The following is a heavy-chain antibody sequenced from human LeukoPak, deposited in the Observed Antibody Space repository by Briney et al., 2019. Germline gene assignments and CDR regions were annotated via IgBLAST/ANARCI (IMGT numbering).Heavy chain of an antibody. CDR1: GCSISSGSYY. CDR3: ARDPWLVGGWFDP. V-gene: IGHV4-61*02. D-gene: IGHD6-19*01. CDR2: IYTSGST. Sequence: SQTLSLTCTVSGCSISSGSYYWSWIRQPAGKGLEWIGRIYTSGSTNYNPSLKSRVTISVDTSKNQFSLKLSSVTAADTAVYYCARDPWLVGGWFDPWGQGTLVTVSS. J-gene: IGHJ5*02.